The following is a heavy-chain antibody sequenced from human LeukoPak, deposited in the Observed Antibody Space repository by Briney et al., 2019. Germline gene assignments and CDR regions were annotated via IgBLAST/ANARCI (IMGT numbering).Heavy chain of an antibody. CDR3: ARDLWFGELERRYYYYYMDV. Sequence: GASVKVSCKASGYTFTSYAMNWVRQAPGHGLEWMGWINTNTGNPTYAQGFTGRFVFSLDTSVSTAYLQISSLKAEDTAVYYCARDLWFGELERRYYYYYMDVWGKGTTVTVSS. J-gene: IGHJ6*03. V-gene: IGHV7-4-1*02. D-gene: IGHD3-10*01. CDR2: INTNTGNP. CDR1: GYTFTSYA.